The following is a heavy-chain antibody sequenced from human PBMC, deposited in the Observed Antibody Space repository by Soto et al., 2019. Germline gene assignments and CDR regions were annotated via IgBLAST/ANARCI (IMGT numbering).Heavy chain of an antibody. CDR2: IIPIFGTA. CDR3: AREGSYGPYYFDY. V-gene: IGHV1-69*13. CDR1: GGTFSSYA. Sequence: SVKVSCKASGGTFSSYAISWVRQAPGQGLEWMGGIIPIFGTANYAQKFQGRVTITADESTSTAYMELSSLRSEDTAVYYYAREGSYGPYYFDYWGQGTLVTVSS. J-gene: IGHJ4*02. D-gene: IGHD5-18*01.